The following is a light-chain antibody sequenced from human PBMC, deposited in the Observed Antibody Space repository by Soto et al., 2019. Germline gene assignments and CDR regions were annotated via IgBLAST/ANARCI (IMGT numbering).Light chain of an antibody. Sequence: SALTQPASVSGSPGQSITISCTGSSSDIGAYNYVSWYQQHPGKAPKLMIYDVNGRPSGVSNRFSGSKSGNTASLTISGLQAEDEADYYCSSYTSSSTVVFGGGTKLTVL. CDR3: SSYTSSSTVV. CDR2: DVN. V-gene: IGLV2-14*01. CDR1: SSDIGAYNY. J-gene: IGLJ3*02.